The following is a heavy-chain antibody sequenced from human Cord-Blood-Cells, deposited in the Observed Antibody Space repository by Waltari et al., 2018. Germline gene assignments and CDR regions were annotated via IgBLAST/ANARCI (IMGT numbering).Heavy chain of an antibody. J-gene: IGHJ6*02. Sequence: QVQLVQSGAAAKKPGASVKVPCKASGYTFTSYDINWVRQATGQGLEWMGWMNPNSGNTGYAQKFQGRVTMTRNTSISTAYMELSSLRSEDTAVYYCARGLIAAAGTYYYYYYGMDVWGQGTTVTVSS. CDR1: GYTFTSYD. CDR3: ARGLIAAAGTYYYYYYGMDV. D-gene: IGHD6-13*01. CDR2: MNPNSGNT. V-gene: IGHV1-8*01.